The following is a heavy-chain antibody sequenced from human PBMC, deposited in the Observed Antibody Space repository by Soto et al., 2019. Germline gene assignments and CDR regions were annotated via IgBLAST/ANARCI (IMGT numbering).Heavy chain of an antibody. CDR3: ARFIPGTGSDY. Sequence: QVQLQESGPGLVKPSQTLSLTCTVSGGSISSGGYYWSWIRQHPGKGLEWIGYIYYSGSTYYNPSLKSRVTIPVDTSKTQFSLKLSSVTAADTAVYYCARFIPGTGSDYWGQGTLVTVSS. V-gene: IGHV4-31*03. J-gene: IGHJ4*02. D-gene: IGHD1-20*01. CDR2: IYYSGST. CDR1: GGSISSGGYY.